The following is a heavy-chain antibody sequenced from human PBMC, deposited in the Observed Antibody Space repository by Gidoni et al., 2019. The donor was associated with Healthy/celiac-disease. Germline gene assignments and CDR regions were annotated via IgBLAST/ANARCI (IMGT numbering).Heavy chain of an antibody. CDR3: ARGPPSWRFLEWLLDELFDY. CDR1: GYTFTSYD. J-gene: IGHJ4*02. CDR2: MNPNSGNT. V-gene: IGHV1-8*01. D-gene: IGHD3-3*01. Sequence: QVQLVQSGAEVKKPGASVKVSCKASGYTFTSYDINWVRQATGQGLEWMGWMNPNSGNTGYAQKFQGRVTMTRNTSISTAYMELSSLRSEDTAVYYCARGPPSWRFLEWLLDELFDYWGQGTLVTVSS.